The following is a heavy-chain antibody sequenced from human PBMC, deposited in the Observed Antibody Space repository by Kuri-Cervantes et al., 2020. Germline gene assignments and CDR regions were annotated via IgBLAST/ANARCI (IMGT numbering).Heavy chain of an antibody. CDR3: ARAVPLYYYGSGSYRRGMDV. V-gene: IGHV4-4*07. J-gene: IGHJ6*02. CDR1: GGSISSYY. CDR2: IYTSGST. D-gene: IGHD3-10*01. Sequence: SETLSLTCTVSGGSISSYYWSWIRQPAGKGLEWIGRIYTSGSTNYNPSLESRVTMSVDTSKNQFSLKLSSVTAADTAVYYCARAVPLYYYGSGSYRRGMDVWGQGTTVTVSS.